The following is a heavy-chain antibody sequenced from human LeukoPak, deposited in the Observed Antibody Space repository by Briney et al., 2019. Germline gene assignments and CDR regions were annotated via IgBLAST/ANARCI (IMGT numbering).Heavy chain of an antibody. J-gene: IGHJ4*02. CDR2: IYYSGST. CDR3: AREYYGSGRIDY. D-gene: IGHD3-10*01. Sequence: PSETLSLTCTVSGGSIGSYYWSWIRQPPGKGLEWIGYIYYSGSTNYNPSPKSRVTISVDTSKNQFSLKLSSVTAADTAVYYCAREYYGSGRIDYWGQGTLVTVSS. V-gene: IGHV4-59*01. CDR1: GGSIGSYY.